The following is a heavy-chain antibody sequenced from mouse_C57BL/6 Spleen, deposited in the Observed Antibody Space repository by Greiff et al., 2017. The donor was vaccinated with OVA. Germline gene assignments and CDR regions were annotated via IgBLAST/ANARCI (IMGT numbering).Heavy chain of an antibody. CDR3: TRDDYSNYFDY. CDR1: GFTFSSYA. Sequence: EVKLVESGEGLVKPGGSLKLSCAASGFTFSSYAMSWVRQTPEKRLEWVAYISSGGDYIYYADTVKGRFTISRDNARNTLYLQMSSLKSEDTAMYYCTRDDYSNYFDYWGQGTTLTVSS. CDR2: ISSGGDYI. V-gene: IGHV5-9-1*02. J-gene: IGHJ2*01. D-gene: IGHD2-5*01.